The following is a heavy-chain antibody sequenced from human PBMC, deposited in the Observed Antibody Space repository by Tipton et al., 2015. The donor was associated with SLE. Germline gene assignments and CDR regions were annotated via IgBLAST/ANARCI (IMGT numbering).Heavy chain of an antibody. D-gene: IGHD2-2*01. CDR1: GGSISTYY. V-gene: IGHV4-34*01. CDR3: ARADDQLLDAFDI. Sequence: LRLSCTVSGGSISTYYWSWIRQPPGKGLEWIGEINHSGSTNYNPSLKSRVTISVDTSKNQFSLKVTSVTAADTAVYYCARADDQLLDAFDIWGQGTMVTVSS. J-gene: IGHJ3*02. CDR2: INHSGST.